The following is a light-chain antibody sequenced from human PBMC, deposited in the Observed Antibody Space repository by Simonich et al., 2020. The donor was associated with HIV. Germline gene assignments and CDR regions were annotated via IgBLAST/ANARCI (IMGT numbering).Light chain of an antibody. CDR2: WAS. J-gene: IGKJ1*01. Sequence: DIVMTQSPDSLAVSLGERATINCKSSQSVLYSSNNKNYLAWYQQKPGQPPNLLTYWASTREAGVPDRFSGSGSETDFTLTISSLQVEDVAVYYCQQYYITPQTFGQGTKVEIK. CDR1: QSVLYSSNNKNY. CDR3: QQYYITPQT. V-gene: IGKV4-1*01.